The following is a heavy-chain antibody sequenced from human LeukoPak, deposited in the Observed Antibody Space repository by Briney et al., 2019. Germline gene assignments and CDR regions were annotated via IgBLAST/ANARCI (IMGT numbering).Heavy chain of an antibody. Sequence: SETLSLTCTVSGGSLSSYYWSWIRQPPGTGLGWCGYIYYSGSTYYSPSLKSRVTISVDTSNNQLSLKLSSVTAADTAVYYCASSGSDSDAEYFQHWGQGTLVTVSS. CDR2: IYYSGST. CDR3: ASSGSDSDAEYFQH. CDR1: GGSLSSYY. V-gene: IGHV4-59*01. J-gene: IGHJ1*01. D-gene: IGHD1-26*01.